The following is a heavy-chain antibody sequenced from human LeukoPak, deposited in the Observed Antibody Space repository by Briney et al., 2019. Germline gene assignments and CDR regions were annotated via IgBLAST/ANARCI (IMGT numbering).Heavy chain of an antibody. CDR1: GGTFSSYA. CDR2: IIPIFGTA. CDR3: ARTSGGSSPRDY. V-gene: IGHV1-69*06. D-gene: IGHD6-6*01. J-gene: IGHJ4*02. Sequence: ASVKVSCKASGGTFSSYAISWVRQAPGQGLEWMGGIIPIFGTANYAQKFQGRVTITADKSTSTAYMELRSLRSDDTAVYYCARTSGGSSPRDYWGQGTLVTVSS.